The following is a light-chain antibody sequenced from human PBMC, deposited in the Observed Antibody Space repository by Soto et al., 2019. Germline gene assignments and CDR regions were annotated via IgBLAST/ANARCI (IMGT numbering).Light chain of an antibody. V-gene: IGKV3-20*01. CDR3: QQYGSTHT. J-gene: IGKJ4*01. CDR2: DAS. Sequence: EILMTQSPSTLSVSAGERATLSCRASQSIGSKLAWYQQKPGQAPRLLIYDASSRATGIPDRFSGSGSGTDFTLTITRLEPEDFAVYYCQQYGSTHTFGGGTKVDIK. CDR1: QSIGSK.